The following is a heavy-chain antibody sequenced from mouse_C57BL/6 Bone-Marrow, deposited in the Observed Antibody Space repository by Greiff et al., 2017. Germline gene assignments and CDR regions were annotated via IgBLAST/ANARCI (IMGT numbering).Heavy chain of an antibody. CDR2: IWRGGST. J-gene: IGHJ2*01. V-gene: IGHV2-5*01. D-gene: IGHD2-4*01. CDR1: GFSLTSYG. CDR3: AKNAGLRRGGYYFDY. Sequence: VQLQQSGPGLVQPSQSLSITCTVSGFSLTSYGVHWVRQSPGQGLEWLGVIWRGGSTDYNAAFMSRLSITKDNSKSQVFFKMNSLQADDKAIYYCAKNAGLRRGGYYFDYWGQGTTRTVSS.